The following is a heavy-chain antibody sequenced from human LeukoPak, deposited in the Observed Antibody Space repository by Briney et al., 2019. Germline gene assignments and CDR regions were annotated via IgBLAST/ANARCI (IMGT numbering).Heavy chain of an antibody. V-gene: IGHV4-39*01. CDR2: IYYSGST. CDR3: ARPNTYYDFRGH. Sequence: LRLSCAASGFTFSSYEMNWVRQAPGKGLEWIGSIYYSGSTYYNPSLKSRVTISVDTSKNQFSLKLSSVTAADTAVYHCARPNTYYDFRGHWGQGTLVTVSS. CDR1: GFTFSSYE. J-gene: IGHJ4*02. D-gene: IGHD3-3*01.